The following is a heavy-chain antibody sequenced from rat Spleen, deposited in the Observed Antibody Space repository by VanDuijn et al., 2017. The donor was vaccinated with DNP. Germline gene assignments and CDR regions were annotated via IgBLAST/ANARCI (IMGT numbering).Heavy chain of an antibody. CDR1: GFSLSSYG. J-gene: IGHJ2*01. CDR3: TRDWGSGSHHFDY. D-gene: IGHD1-3*01. CDR2: IQNGGST. Sequence: QVQLKESGPGLVQPSRTLSLTCTVSGFSLSSYGVSWVRQPPGKGLEWMGRIQNGGSTDYNSVLQSRLSISRDTSKSQIFLKMNSLQTEDTAIYFCTRDWGSGSHHFDYWGQGVLVTVSS. V-gene: IGHV2S1*01.